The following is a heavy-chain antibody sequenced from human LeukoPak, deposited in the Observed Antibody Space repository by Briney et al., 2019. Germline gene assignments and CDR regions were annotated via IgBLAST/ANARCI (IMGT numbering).Heavy chain of an antibody. CDR2: IYTIGST. V-gene: IGHV3-53*01. Sequence: GGSLRLSCAASGFSVSSSFMSWVRLAPGKGLEWDSVIYTIGSTFYADSVKGRFTISRDNSKNTLYLHMNSLRAEDTAVYYCARDRVYLGREDAFDIWGQGTMVTVSS. CDR1: GFSVSSSF. CDR3: ARDRVYLGREDAFDI. D-gene: IGHD7-27*01. J-gene: IGHJ3*02.